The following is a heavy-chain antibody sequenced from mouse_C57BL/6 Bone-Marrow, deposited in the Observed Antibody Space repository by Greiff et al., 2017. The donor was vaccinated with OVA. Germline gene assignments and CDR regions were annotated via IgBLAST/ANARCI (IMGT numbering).Heavy chain of an antibody. Sequence: EVQRVESGGGLVQPGGSLKLSCAASGFTFSDYYMYWVRQTPEKRLEWVAYISNGGGSTYSPDTVKGRFTISRDNAKNTLYLQMSRLKSEDTAMYYCARHSSSYFDYWGQGTTLTVSS. CDR2: ISNGGGST. J-gene: IGHJ2*01. CDR1: GFTFSDYY. V-gene: IGHV5-12*01. D-gene: IGHD1-1*01. CDR3: ARHSSSYFDY.